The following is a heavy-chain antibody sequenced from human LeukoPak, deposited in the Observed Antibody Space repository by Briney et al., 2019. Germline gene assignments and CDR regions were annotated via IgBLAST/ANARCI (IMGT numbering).Heavy chain of an antibody. J-gene: IGHJ3*01. D-gene: IGHD2-8*01. CDR1: GFTFGEYA. CDR3: AKDSIRRNGVYDAFDV. Sequence: GGSLRLSCVASGFTFGEYAMNWVRQAPGKGLEWVAGVSDGGDSAYYADSVKGHLTISRGNSKNTLYLQMISLRVEDTAVFYCAKDSIRRNGVYDAFDVWGQGSMVTVSS. CDR2: VSDGGDSA. V-gene: IGHV3-23*01.